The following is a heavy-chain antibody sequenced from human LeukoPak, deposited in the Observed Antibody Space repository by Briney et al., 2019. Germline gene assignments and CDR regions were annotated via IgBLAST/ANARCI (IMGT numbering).Heavy chain of an antibody. J-gene: IGHJ4*02. V-gene: IGHV4-39*07. CDR3: ARVVVGKGYPFDY. CDR2: IYYSGST. Sequence: PSETLSLTCTVSGGSISSSSYYWGWIRQPPGKGLEWIGSIYYSGSTYYNPSLKSRVTISVDTSKNQFSLKLSSVTAADTAVYYCARVVVGKGYPFDYWGQGTLVTVSS. D-gene: IGHD2-15*01. CDR1: GGSISSSSYY.